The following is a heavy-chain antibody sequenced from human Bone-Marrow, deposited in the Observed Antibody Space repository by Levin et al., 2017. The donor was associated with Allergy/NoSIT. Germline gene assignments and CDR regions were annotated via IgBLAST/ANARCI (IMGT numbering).Heavy chain of an antibody. J-gene: IGHJ4*02. V-gene: IGHV3-30*18. Sequence: QPGGSLRLSCAASGFNLSSFGMHWVRQAPGKGLEWVAVISYDGSNKYYVDSVKGRFTISRDNSKNTLFLQMNSLRAEDTAVYYCAKEDYGDYVLDYWGQGTLLTVDS. CDR1: GFNLSSFG. D-gene: IGHD4-17*01. CDR2: ISYDGSNK. CDR3: AKEDYGDYVLDY.